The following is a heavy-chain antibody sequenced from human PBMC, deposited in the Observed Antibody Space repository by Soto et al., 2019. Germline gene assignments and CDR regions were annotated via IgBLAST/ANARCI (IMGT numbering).Heavy chain of an antibody. D-gene: IGHD3-22*01. V-gene: IGHV4-31*03. Sequence: PSETLSLTCTVSGGSISSGGYYWSWIRQHPGKGLEWIGYIYYSGSTYYNPSLKSRVTISVDTSKNQFSLRLCSVTAADPAVSYSARWTYSGDYNDAFDFSGPGAMITV. CDR1: GGSISSGGYY. J-gene: IGHJ3*01. CDR3: ARWTYSGDYNDAFDF. CDR2: IYYSGST.